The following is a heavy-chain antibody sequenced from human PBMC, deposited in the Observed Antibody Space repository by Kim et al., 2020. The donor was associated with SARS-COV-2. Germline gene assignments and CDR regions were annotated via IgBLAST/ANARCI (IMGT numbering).Heavy chain of an antibody. D-gene: IGHD3-10*01. V-gene: IGHV3-23*01. CDR3: VKDQKFALFLGAALGSTYYFSMDV. CDR2: ISGRGGYT. CDR1: GFNFSPYA. Sequence: GGSLRLSCVASGFNFSPYAMSWVRQAPGKGLEWVSGISGRGGYTNYADSVKGRFTVSRDNAKNTLHLQMSSLRAGDTALYYCVKDQKFALFLGAALGSTYYFSMDVWGQGTTVPVSS. J-gene: IGHJ6*03.